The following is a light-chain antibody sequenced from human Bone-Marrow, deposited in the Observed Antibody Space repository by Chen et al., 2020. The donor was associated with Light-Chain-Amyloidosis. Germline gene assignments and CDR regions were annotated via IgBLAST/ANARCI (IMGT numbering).Light chain of an antibody. Sequence: QSALTQPASVSGSPGQSITISCPGTSSDVGGYNYVSWYQQHPGKAPKLMIYDVSNRPSGVSNRFSGSKSGNTASLTISVLQAEDEDDYYCSSYTSSSPVVFGGGTKLTVL. CDR1: SSDVGGYNY. CDR2: DVS. CDR3: SSYTSSSPVV. V-gene: IGLV2-14*03. J-gene: IGLJ2*01.